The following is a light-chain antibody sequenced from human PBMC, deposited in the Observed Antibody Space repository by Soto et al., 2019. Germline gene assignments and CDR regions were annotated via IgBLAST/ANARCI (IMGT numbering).Light chain of an antibody. J-gene: IGKJ4*01. CDR2: GAS. CDR1: QSISTY. V-gene: IGKV1-39*01. Sequence: DIPMTQSPSSLSVSIGDRVTITCRASQSISTYLNWYEQKPGKAPNLLIYGASTLQSGVPSRFSGGGSGTYVTLTISGLQPEDFGSYYCQQSYTSPVTFCGGTKVEIK. CDR3: QQSYTSPVT.